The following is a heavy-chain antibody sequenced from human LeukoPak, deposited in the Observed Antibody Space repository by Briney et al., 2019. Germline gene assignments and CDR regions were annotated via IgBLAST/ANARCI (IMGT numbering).Heavy chain of an antibody. CDR2: ISGSGGST. CDR1: GFTFSSYG. CDR3: ASLKGRYYYYMDV. V-gene: IGHV3-23*01. J-gene: IGHJ6*03. Sequence: GGSLRLSCAASGFTFSSYGMSWVRQAPGKGLEWVSAISGSGGSTYYADSVKGRFTISRDNAKNSLYLQMNSLRAEDTAVYYCASLKGRYYYYMDVWGKGTTVTVSS.